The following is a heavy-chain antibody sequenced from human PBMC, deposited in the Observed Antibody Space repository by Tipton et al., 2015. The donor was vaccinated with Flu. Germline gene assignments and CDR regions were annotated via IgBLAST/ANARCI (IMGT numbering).Heavy chain of an antibody. D-gene: IGHD3-22*01. V-gene: IGHV1-46*01. CDR3: ARDWRYYDSSGYYYYYYGMDV. J-gene: IGHJ6*02. CDR1: GYTFTSYY. CDR2: INPSGGST. Sequence: VQLVQSGAEVKKPGAPVKVSCKASGYTFTSYYMHWVRQAPGQGLEWMGIINPSGGSTSYAQKFQGRVTMTRDTSTSTVYMELSSLRSEDTAVYYCARDWRYYDSSGYYYYYYGMDVWGQGTTVTVSS.